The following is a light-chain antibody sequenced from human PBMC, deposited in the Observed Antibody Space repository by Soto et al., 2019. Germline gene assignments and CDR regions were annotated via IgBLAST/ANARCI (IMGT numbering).Light chain of an antibody. J-gene: IGKJ5*01. V-gene: IGKV1-12*01. CDR2: STT. CDR3: QQSDSLPIT. Sequence: DIQMTQSPSSVSASVGDRVTITCRASQRVAPWLPWYRQKPVEAPELLIYSTTYLKSAALSRFSGSGSGTDFTLTISSLQPEDFATYYCQQSDSLPITFGQGTRLEIK. CDR1: QRVAPW.